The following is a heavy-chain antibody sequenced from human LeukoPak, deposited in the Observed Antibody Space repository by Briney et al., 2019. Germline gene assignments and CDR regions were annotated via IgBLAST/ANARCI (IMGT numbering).Heavy chain of an antibody. Sequence: GGSLRLSCAASEFTFSSYWMSWVRQAPGKGLEWVANIKQDGSEKYYVDSVKGRFTISRDNAKNSLYLQMNSLGGEDTAVYYCARGSYFDSSGYLNYWGQGTLVTVSS. CDR1: EFTFSSYW. CDR2: IKQDGSEK. D-gene: IGHD3-22*01. J-gene: IGHJ4*02. V-gene: IGHV3-7*01. CDR3: ARGSYFDSSGYLNY.